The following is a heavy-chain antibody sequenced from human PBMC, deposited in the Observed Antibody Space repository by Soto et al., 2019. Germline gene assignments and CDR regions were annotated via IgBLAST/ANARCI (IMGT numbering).Heavy chain of an antibody. Sequence: EVQLVESGGGLVQPGGSVKLSCAASGFTFNGPAIHWVRQASGKGLEWVGRIRNKANSYATVYAASMKGRFTISRDDSTNTAYLQMNSLKGEDSAVYYCSTAYVWGQGTLVTVPS. J-gene: IGHJ4*02. CDR2: IRNKANSYAT. CDR3: STAYV. D-gene: IGHD3-16*01. V-gene: IGHV3-73*01. CDR1: GFTFNGPA.